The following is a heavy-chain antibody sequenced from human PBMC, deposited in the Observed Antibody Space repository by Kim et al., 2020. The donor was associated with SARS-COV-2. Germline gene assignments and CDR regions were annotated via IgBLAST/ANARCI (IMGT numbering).Heavy chain of an antibody. J-gene: IGHJ4*02. CDR1: GFTFSDYY. CDR3: ARVWFNLRWNYVNY. V-gene: IGHV3-11*06. CDR2: ISSSSSYT. D-gene: IGHD1-7*01. Sequence: GGSLRLSCAASGFTFSDYYMSWIRQAPGKGLEWVSYISSSSSYTNYADSVKGRFTISRDNAKNSLYLQMNSLRAEDTAVYYCARVWFNLRWNYVNYWGQGTLVTVSS.